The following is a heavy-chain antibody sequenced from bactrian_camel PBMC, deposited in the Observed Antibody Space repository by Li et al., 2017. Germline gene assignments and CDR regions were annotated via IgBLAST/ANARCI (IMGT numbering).Heavy chain of an antibody. CDR2: IYGGGGQA. Sequence: HVQLVESGGGSVQAGGSLRLSCAGSGYTYSRACMGWFRQASGNKRDGVAAIYGGGGQADYADSVMGRFTISQDTAKNTLYLQMHSLKPEDTATYYCAADLVTDEPSLVEREYYYWGQGTQVTVS. CDR1: GYTYSRAC. V-gene: IGHV3S6*01. D-gene: IGHD1*01. CDR3: AADLVTDEPSLVEREYYY. J-gene: IGHJ4*01.